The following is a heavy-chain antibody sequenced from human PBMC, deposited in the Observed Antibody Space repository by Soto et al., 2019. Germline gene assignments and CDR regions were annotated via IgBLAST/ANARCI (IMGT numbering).Heavy chain of an antibody. V-gene: IGHV1-3*01. CDR2: INAGNGNT. D-gene: IGHD2-8*01. Sequence: ASVKVSCTASGYTFTIHARHCGRQAPGQRLEWMGWINAGNGNTKYSQKFQGRVTITRDTSASTAYMELSSLRSEDTAVYYCASPHEWDGFDIWGQGTMVTVSS. CDR3: ASPHEWDGFDI. CDR1: GYTFTIHA. J-gene: IGHJ3*02.